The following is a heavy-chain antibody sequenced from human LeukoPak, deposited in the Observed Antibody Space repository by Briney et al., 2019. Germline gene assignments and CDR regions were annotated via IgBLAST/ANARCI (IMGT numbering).Heavy chain of an antibody. V-gene: IGHV3-11*01. J-gene: IGHJ4*02. Sequence: GSLRLSCAASGFTFSDYYMSWIRQAPGKGLEWVSYISSSGSTIYYADSVKGRFTISRDNAKNSLYLQMNSLRAEDTALYYCAKGGTTGYSSSWYSDYFDYWGQGTLVTV. CDR1: GFTFSDYY. CDR3: AKGGTTGYSSSWYSDYFDY. CDR2: ISSSGSTI. D-gene: IGHD6-13*01.